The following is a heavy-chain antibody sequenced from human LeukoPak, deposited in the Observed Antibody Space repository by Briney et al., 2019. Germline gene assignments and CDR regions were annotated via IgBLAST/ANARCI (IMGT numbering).Heavy chain of an antibody. J-gene: IGHJ4*02. Sequence: SESLSLTCTVSGGSITSSNYFWGWIRQSPGKGLEWIGSIYYSGSTYYNPSLRSRVTISVETSKIQFSLKLSSVTAADSAVYYCARDSCSSTSCRRKFDNWGQGTLVTVSS. CDR3: ARDSCSSTSCRRKFDN. D-gene: IGHD2-2*01. V-gene: IGHV4-39*07. CDR1: GGSITSSNYF. CDR2: IYYSGST.